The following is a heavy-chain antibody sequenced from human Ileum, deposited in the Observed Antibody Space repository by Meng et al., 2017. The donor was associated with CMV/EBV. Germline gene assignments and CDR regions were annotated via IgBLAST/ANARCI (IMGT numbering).Heavy chain of an antibody. D-gene: IGHD1-26*01. J-gene: IGHJ4*02. Sequence: GESLKISCAASGFTFSSYEMNWVRQAPGKGLEWVSYISSSGSTIYYADSVKGRFTISRDNAKNSLYLQMNSLRAEETAEYYCAREGAAGTFDYWGQGTLVTVSS. CDR3: AREGAAGTFDY. V-gene: IGHV3-48*03. CDR2: ISSSGSTI. CDR1: GFTFSSYE.